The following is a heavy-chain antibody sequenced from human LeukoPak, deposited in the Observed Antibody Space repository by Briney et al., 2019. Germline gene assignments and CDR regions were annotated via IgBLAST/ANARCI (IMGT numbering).Heavy chain of an antibody. D-gene: IGHD1/OR15-1a*01. CDR1: GYTFNSSY. Sequence: GASVKVSCKASGYTFNSSYMHWVRQAPGQGLEWMGGIIPIFGTANYARKFQGRVTITADESTSTAYMELSSLRSEDTAVYYCARHPYPNIPPDYFDYWGQGTLVTVSS. CDR2: IIPIFGTA. CDR3: ARHPYPNIPPDYFDY. V-gene: IGHV1-69*13. J-gene: IGHJ4*02.